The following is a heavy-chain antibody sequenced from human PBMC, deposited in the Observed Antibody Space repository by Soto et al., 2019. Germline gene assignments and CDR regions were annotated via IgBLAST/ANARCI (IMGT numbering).Heavy chain of an antibody. D-gene: IGHD3-3*01. CDR2: INHSGST. CDR1: GGSFSGYY. J-gene: IGHJ5*02. V-gene: IGHV4-34*01. Sequence: QVQLQQWGAGLLKPSETLSLTCAVYGGSFSGYYWSWIRQPPGKGLECIGEINHSGSTNYNPSLKSRVTISVDTSKTQCSLKLSSVTAADTAVYYCARVTRPRFWSGYLSRPVGWFDPWGQGTLVTVSS. CDR3: ARVTRPRFWSGYLSRPVGWFDP.